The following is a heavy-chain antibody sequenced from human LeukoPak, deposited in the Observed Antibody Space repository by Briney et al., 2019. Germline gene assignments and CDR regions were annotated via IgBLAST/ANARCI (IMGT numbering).Heavy chain of an antibody. D-gene: IGHD2-21*01. V-gene: IGHV3-53*01. CDR1: GFTVSSNY. Sequence: PGGSLRLSCAASGFTVSSNYMSWVRQAPGKGLEWVSVIYSGGSTYYADSVKGRFTISRDNSKNTLYIQMNSLRAEDTAVYYCAKVPDIVVVIAPLDYWGQGTLVTAPS. CDR2: IYSGGST. J-gene: IGHJ4*02. CDR3: AKVPDIVVVIAPLDY.